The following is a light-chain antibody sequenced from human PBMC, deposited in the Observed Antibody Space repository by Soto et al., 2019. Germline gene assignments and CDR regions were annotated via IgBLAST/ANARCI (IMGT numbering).Light chain of an antibody. CDR1: QSIGRNY. J-gene: IGKJ5*01. CDR3: QQYASSPIT. V-gene: IGKV3-20*01. CDR2: DAS. Sequence: EIVLTQSPGTLSLSPGEGATLSCRASQSIGRNYLAWYQQKPGQAHRLLIYDASSRAAGIPDRFSGSGSGTDFTLTISRLEPEDFAVYYCQQYASSPITFGQGTRLEIK.